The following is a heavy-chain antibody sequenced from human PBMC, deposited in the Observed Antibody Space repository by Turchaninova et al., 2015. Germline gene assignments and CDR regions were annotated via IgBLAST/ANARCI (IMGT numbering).Heavy chain of an antibody. D-gene: IGHD3-10*01. CDR3: ARQGDSDDAFDI. J-gene: IGHJ3*02. CDR1: GRFISSGYH. Sequence: QVQLQESGPGLVKPSETLSLTCAVSGRFISSGYHWGWIRQPPGKGLEGVGRLHHTGPTYYNPSLKSRVTISVDNSKNRFSMWLIFVTAADTAVYYCARQGDSDDAFDIWGQGTVVTVS. V-gene: IGHV4-38-2*01. CDR2: LHHTGPT.